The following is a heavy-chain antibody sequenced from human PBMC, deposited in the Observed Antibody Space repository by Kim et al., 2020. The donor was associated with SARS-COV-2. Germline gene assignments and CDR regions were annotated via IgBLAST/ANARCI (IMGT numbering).Heavy chain of an antibody. CDR2: INAGNGNT. Sequence: ASVKVSCKASGYTFTSYAMHWVRQAPGQRLEWMGWINAGNGNTKYSQKFQGRVTITRDTSASTAYMELSSLRSEDTAVYYCARELSVYYGSGSPLYYYYGMDVWGQGTTVTVS. CDR3: ARELSVYYGSGSPLYYYYGMDV. CDR1: GYTFTSYA. D-gene: IGHD3-10*01. V-gene: IGHV1-3*01. J-gene: IGHJ6*02.